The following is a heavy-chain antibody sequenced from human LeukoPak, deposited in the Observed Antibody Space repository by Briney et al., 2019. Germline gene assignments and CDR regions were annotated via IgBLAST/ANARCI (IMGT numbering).Heavy chain of an antibody. Sequence: GGSLRLSCAASGFTFSNAYMSWVRQAPGKGLEWVSVIYSGGSTYYADSVKGRFTISRDNSKNTLYLQMNSLRAEDTAVYYCARDRNQIVVPAAIDAFDIWGQGTMVTVSS. D-gene: IGHD2-2*01. CDR3: ARDRNQIVVPAAIDAFDI. CDR2: IYSGGST. J-gene: IGHJ3*02. V-gene: IGHV3-66*02. CDR1: GFTFSNAY.